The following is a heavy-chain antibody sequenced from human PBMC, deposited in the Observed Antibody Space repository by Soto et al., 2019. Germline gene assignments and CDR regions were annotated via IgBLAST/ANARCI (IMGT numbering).Heavy chain of an antibody. Sequence: PSETLSLTCKVSGGTMNSYYWTWIRQPAGKGLEWIGRIYSSGSTKYNPSLQSRVTMSLDTSKNQFSLRLTSVTAADTAVYYCARGQRFSDWFDPWGQGTLVTVSS. D-gene: IGHD3-3*01. CDR3: ARGQRFSDWFDP. V-gene: IGHV4-4*07. J-gene: IGHJ5*02. CDR1: GGTMNSYY. CDR2: IYSSGST.